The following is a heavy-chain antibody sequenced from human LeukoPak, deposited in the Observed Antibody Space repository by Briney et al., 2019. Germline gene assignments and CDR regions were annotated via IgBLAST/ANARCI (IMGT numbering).Heavy chain of an antibody. CDR3: ARSTQYGSGSLNFDY. CDR2: ISSSSSYI. CDR1: GFTFSSYA. V-gene: IGHV3-21*01. D-gene: IGHD3-10*01. J-gene: IGHJ4*02. Sequence: PGRSLRLSCAASGFTFSSYAMHWVRQAPGKGLEWVSSISSSSSYIYYADSVKGRFTISRDNAKNSLYLQMNSLRAEDTAVYYCARSTQYGSGSLNFDYWGQGTLVTVSS.